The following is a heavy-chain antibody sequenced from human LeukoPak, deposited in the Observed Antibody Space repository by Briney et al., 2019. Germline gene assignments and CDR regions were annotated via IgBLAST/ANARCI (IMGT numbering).Heavy chain of an antibody. CDR1: GGSITTYY. CDR2: IYYRGST. D-gene: IGHD3-10*01. Sequence: SETLSLTCTVSGGSITTYYWSWIRQPPGMGLEWIGYIYYRGSTNYNPSLKSRVTISVDTPKNQFSLKLSSVTAADTAVYYCARGNGSRRDVFDIWGQGTTVTVSS. J-gene: IGHJ3*02. CDR3: ARGNGSRRDVFDI. V-gene: IGHV4-59*01.